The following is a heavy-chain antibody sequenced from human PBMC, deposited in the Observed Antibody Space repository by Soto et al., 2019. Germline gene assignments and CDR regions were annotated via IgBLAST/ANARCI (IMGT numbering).Heavy chain of an antibody. CDR2: LIPILGTA. CDR1: GNTFSKSA. V-gene: IGHV1-69*01. D-gene: IGHD3-16*02. CDR3: ARDSHDYLWGSYRNGMDL. J-gene: IGHJ6*02. Sequence: QVQLVQSGAEVKKPGSSVKVSCKASGNTFSKSAISWVRQASGQGHEWMGGLIPILGTAKYAQKFQGRVTVTADESTRTAYMELSSVIFEDTAVYYCARDSHDYLWGSYRNGMDLWGQGTTVSVSS.